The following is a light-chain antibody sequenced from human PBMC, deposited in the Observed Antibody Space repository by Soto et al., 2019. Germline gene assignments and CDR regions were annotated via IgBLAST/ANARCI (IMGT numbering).Light chain of an antibody. V-gene: IGLV2-23*01. CDR2: EGS. CDR3: CSYADTSTLV. J-gene: IGLJ2*01. CDR1: SSDVGSYNL. Sequence: QSALTQPASVSGSPEQSITISCTGTSSDVGSYNLVSWYQQHPGKAPKLMIYEGSKRPSGISNRFSGSKSGNTASLTISGLQAEDEADYYCCSYADTSTLVFGGGTKVTVL.